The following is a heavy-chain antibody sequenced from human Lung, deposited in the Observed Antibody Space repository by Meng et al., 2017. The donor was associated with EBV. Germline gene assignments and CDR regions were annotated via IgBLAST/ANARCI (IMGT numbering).Heavy chain of an antibody. CDR1: GGSISSGGYY. CDR2: IYYSGST. D-gene: IGHD6-6*01. Sequence: QRQLQESGPRLVKPSQTLSLTCTVSGGSISSGGYYWSWIRQHPGKGLEWIGYIYYSGSTYYNPSLKSLVTISVDTSKNQFSLKLSSVTAADTAVYYCARVVAGRYNWFDPWGQGTLVTVSS. V-gene: IGHV4-31*01. J-gene: IGHJ5*02. CDR3: ARVVAGRYNWFDP.